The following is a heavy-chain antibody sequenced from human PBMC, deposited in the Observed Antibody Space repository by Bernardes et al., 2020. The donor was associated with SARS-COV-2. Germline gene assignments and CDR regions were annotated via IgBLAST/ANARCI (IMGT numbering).Heavy chain of an antibody. V-gene: IGHV4-59*08. J-gene: IGHJ4*02. CDR3: ARHFDS. CDR2: IYYSGGT. CDR1: GGSISSYY. Sequence: TLSLTCTVSGGSISSYYWSWIRQPPGKGLEWIGYIYYSGGTNYDPSLKSRVTISVDTSKNQFSLKLSSVTAADTAVYYCARHFDSWGQGTLVTVSS.